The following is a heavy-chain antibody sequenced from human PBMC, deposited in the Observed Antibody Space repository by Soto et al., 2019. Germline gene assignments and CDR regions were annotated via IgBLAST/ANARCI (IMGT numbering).Heavy chain of an antibody. CDR1: GGSISSGDYY. CDR2: IFYSGTT. V-gene: IGHV4-31*11. Sequence: QVQLQESGPGLVKPSQTLSLTCAVSGGSISSGDYYWSWIRQHPGKGLEWIGYIFYSGTTYYHPSIKGRVTIPVGRSNSQFSLRLTSVTAADTAVYYCARGGGWKRSCDSWGQGTLVTVSS. J-gene: IGHJ4*02. D-gene: IGHD2-15*01. CDR3: ARGGGWKRSCDS.